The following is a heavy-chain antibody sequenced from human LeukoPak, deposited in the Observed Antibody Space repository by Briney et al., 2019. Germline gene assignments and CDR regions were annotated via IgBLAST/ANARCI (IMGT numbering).Heavy chain of an antibody. J-gene: IGHJ2*01. V-gene: IGHV1-2*06. D-gene: IGHD1-7*01. CDR1: GYTFTGYY. CDR3: AREWSKLKLPHWYFDL. CDR2: INPNSGGT. Sequence: ASVKVSCKAPGYTFTGYYIYWVRQAPGQGLEWMGRINPNSGGTDYAQKFKGRVTMTADTSITTAYMELSSLRSDDTAVYYCAREWSKLKLPHWYFDLWGRGTLVTVSS.